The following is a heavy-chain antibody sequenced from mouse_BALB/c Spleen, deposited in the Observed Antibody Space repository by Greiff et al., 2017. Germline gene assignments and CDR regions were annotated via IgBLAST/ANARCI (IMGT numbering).Heavy chain of an antibody. D-gene: IGHD3-3*01. CDR3: AREGDEEFAY. Sequence: EVKLVESGGGLVQPGGSRKLSCAASGFTFSSFGMHWVRQAPEKGLEWVAYISSGSSTIYYADTVKGRFTISRDNPKNTLFLQMTSLRSEDTAMYYCAREGDEEFAYWGQGTLVTVSA. CDR2: ISSGSSTI. CDR1: GFTFSSFG. V-gene: IGHV5-17*02. J-gene: IGHJ3*01.